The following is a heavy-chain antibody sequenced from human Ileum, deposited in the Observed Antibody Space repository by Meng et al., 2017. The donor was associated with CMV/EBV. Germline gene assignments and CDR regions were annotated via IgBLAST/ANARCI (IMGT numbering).Heavy chain of an antibody. CDR1: GLTFSNYY. D-gene: IGHD2-15*01. J-gene: IGHJ4*02. CDR2: ISNSGGDT. Sequence: LSGAVCGLTFSNYYMTWVRLAPGKGLEWVSSISNSGGDTYHADSVKGRFTISRDNSKNTLYLQMNSLRDDDAALYYCAKRSGGYLDYWGQGILVTVSS. V-gene: IGHV3-23*01. CDR3: AKRSGGYLDY.